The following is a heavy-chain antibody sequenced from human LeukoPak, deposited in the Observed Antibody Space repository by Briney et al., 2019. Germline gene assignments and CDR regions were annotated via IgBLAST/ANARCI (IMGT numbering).Heavy chain of an antibody. CDR2: INPNSGGT. D-gene: IGHD3-10*01. Sequence: PAASVKVSCKASGYTFTGYYMHWVRQAPGQGLEWMGWINPNSGGTNYAQKFQGRVTMTRDTSISTVYMELSRLRFDDTAVYYCAREGDYNGSGRGDSWGQGTLVTVSS. V-gene: IGHV1-2*02. J-gene: IGHJ4*02. CDR3: AREGDYNGSGRGDS. CDR1: GYTFTGYY.